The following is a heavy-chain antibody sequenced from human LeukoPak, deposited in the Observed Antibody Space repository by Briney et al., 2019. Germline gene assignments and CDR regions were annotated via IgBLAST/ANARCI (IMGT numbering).Heavy chain of an antibody. Sequence: GGSLRLSCAASGFIFRDYVMHWVRQAPGKGLEWVAIIWFDGTNDVYAESVRDRFIISKDNSKNTLFLQMDSLRAEDTAVYYCARAQAMDPVYYDILTGYYSLRPNDAFDIWGQGTMVTVSS. CDR2: IWFDGTND. J-gene: IGHJ3*02. CDR1: GFIFRDYV. CDR3: ARAQAMDPVYYDILTGYYSLRPNDAFDI. V-gene: IGHV3-33*01. D-gene: IGHD3-9*01.